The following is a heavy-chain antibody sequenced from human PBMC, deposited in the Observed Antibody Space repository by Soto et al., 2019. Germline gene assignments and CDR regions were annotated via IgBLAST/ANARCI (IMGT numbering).Heavy chain of an antibody. D-gene: IGHD2-15*01. Sequence: PGGSLRLCCAASGFTFSSYSMNWVRQAPGKGLEWVSYISSSSSTIYYADSVKGRFTISRDNAKNSLYLQMNSLRDEDTAVYYFARGNGYWRGGSCYSGDYWSQGSPVTVSS. V-gene: IGHV3-48*02. J-gene: IGHJ4*02. CDR2: ISSSSSTI. CDR1: GFTFSSYS. CDR3: ARGNGYWRGGSCYSGDY.